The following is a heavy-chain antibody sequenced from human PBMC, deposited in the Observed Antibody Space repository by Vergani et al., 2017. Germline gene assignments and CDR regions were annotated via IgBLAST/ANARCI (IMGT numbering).Heavy chain of an antibody. J-gene: IGHJ4*02. Sequence: QVQLVQSGAEVKKPGSSVKVSCKASGGTFSSYAISWVRQAPGQGLEWMGGIIPIFGTANYAQKFQGRVTITADESTSTAYMELSSLRSEDTAVYYCARGSIDFWSGSQTNHYFDYWGQGTLVTVSS. CDR3: ARGSIDFWSGSQTNHYFDY. CDR2: IIPIFGTA. CDR1: GGTFSSYA. V-gene: IGHV1-69*01. D-gene: IGHD3-3*01.